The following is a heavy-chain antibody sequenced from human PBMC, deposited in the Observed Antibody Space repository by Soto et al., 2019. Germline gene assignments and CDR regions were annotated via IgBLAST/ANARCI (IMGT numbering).Heavy chain of an antibody. CDR3: ARSQGSSTSLEIYYYYYYGMDV. CDR2: IIPISGTA. CDR1: GRSFRSYA. Sequence: AVRVSCECSGRSFRSYAISWVRQAPGQGLEWMGGIIPISGTANYAQKFQGRVTITADESTSTAYMELSSLRSEDTAVYYCARSQGSSTSLEIYYYYYYGMDVWGQGTTVTVSS. D-gene: IGHD2-2*01. J-gene: IGHJ6*02. V-gene: IGHV1-69*01.